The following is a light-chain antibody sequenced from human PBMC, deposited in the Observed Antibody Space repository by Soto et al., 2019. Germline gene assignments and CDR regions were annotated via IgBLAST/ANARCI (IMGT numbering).Light chain of an antibody. V-gene: IGKV3-15*01. CDR3: QQSYSTPST. CDR1: QSVSSN. Sequence: EIVLTQSPATLSLSPGERATLSCRASQSVSSNLAWYQQKPGQAPRLLIYGASTRATGIPARFSGSGSGTEFTLTISSLQSDDFATYYCQQSYSTPSTFGQGTRLEIK. CDR2: GAS. J-gene: IGKJ5*01.